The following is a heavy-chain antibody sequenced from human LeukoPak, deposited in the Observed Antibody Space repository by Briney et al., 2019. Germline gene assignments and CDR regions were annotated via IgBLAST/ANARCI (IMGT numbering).Heavy chain of an antibody. V-gene: IGHV4-31*03. CDR3: ARVGVGPGIAAAGPLDY. D-gene: IGHD6-13*01. Sequence: PSQTLSLTCTVSGGSISSGGYYWSWLRQHPGKGLEWIGYIYYSGSTYYNPSLKSRVTISVDTSKNQFSLKLSSVTAADTAVYYCARVGVGPGIAAAGPLDYWGQGTLVTVSS. CDR1: GGSISSGGYY. CDR2: IYYSGST. J-gene: IGHJ4*02.